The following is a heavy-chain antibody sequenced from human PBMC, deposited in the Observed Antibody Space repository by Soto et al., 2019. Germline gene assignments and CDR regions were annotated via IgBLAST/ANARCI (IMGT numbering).Heavy chain of an antibody. CDR2: IYYSGST. CDR1: GGSISSYY. Sequence: PSETLSLTCTVSGGSISSYYWNWIRQPPGKGLEWIGYIYYSGSTKYNPSLKSRVTISVDTSKNQFSLKLSSVTAADTAVYYCARDRLANWFDPSGQGTLDTVSS. D-gene: IGHD3-9*01. V-gene: IGHV4-59*01. CDR3: ARDRLANWFDP. J-gene: IGHJ5*02.